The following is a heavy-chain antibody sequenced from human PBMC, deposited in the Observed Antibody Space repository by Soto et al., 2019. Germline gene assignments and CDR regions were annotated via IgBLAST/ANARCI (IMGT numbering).Heavy chain of an antibody. J-gene: IGHJ3*02. CDR1: GGSISSSSYY. CDR2: IYYSGST. V-gene: IGHV4-39*01. CDR3: ARQRGPFDI. Sequence: SETLSLTCTVSGGSISSSSYYWGWIRQPPGKGLEWIGSIYYSGSTYYNPSLKSRVTISVDTSKNQFSLKLSSVTAADTAVYYCARQRGPFDIWGQGTMVTVSS.